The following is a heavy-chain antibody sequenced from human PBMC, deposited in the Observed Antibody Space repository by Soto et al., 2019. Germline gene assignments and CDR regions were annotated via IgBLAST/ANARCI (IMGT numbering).Heavy chain of an antibody. D-gene: IGHD3-3*01. Sequence: PGGSLRLSCAASGFTFSSYSMNCVRQAPGKGLEWVSSISSSSSYIYYADSVKGRFTISRDNAKNSLYLQMNSLRAEDTAVYYCARDLITDLDYDFWSGLPAFDYWGQGALVTVSS. CDR1: GFTFSSYS. J-gene: IGHJ4*02. CDR2: ISSSSSYI. CDR3: ARDLITDLDYDFWSGLPAFDY. V-gene: IGHV3-21*01.